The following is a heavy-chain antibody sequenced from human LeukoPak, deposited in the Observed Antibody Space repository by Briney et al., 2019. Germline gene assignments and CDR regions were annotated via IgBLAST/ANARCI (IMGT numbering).Heavy chain of an antibody. D-gene: IGHD6-13*01. CDR1: GFTFSDYW. J-gene: IGHJ4*02. CDR2: IKQDGSAK. CDR3: AKIEQLAPFDY. Sequence: GGSLRLSCAASGFTFSDYWMNWVRQAPGEGLEWVANIKQDGSAKYYVDSVKGRFTISRDNAKNSLYLQMNSLRAEDTAVYYCAKIEQLAPFDYWGQGTLVTVSS. V-gene: IGHV3-7*03.